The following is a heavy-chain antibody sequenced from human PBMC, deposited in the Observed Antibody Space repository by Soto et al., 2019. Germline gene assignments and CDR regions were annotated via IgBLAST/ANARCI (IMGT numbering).Heavy chain of an antibody. V-gene: IGHV1-3*01. J-gene: IGHJ3*02. CDR1: GYTFTSYA. CDR3: ARRNKGDAFDI. Sequence: QVQLVQSGAEVKKPGASVKVSCKASGYTFTSYAMHWVRQAPGQRLEWMGWINAGNGNTKYSQKFQGRVTITRDTAASTAYMELSSLRSEDTAVYYWARRNKGDAFDIWGQGTMVTVSS. CDR2: INAGNGNT.